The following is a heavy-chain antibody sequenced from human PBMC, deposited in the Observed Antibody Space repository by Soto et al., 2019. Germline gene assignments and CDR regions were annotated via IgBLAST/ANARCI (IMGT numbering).Heavy chain of an antibody. D-gene: IGHD5-12*01. CDR2: IYYSGST. J-gene: IGHJ4*02. V-gene: IGHV4-61*01. CDR1: GGSVSSGSYY. CDR3: ARGGDGYNDYFDY. Sequence: SETLSLTCTVSGGSVSSGSYYWSWIRQPPGKGLEWIGYIYYSGSTNYNPSLKSRVTISVDTSKNQFSLKLSSVTAADTAVYYCARGGDGYNDYFDYWGQGTLVTVSS.